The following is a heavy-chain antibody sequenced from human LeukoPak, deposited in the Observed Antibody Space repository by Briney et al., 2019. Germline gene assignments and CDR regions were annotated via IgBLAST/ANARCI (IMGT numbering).Heavy chain of an antibody. Sequence: GGSLRLSCAASGLTFSNAWMSWVRQAPGKGLEWVGRIKSKTDGGIIDYAAPVQGRFTISRDDSKNTLYLQMNSLRTEDTAVYYCSNIYSYGLHGMDVWGQGTTVTVSS. V-gene: IGHV3-15*01. CDR2: IKSKTDGGII. J-gene: IGHJ6*02. CDR1: GLTFSNAW. CDR3: SNIYSYGLHGMDV. D-gene: IGHD5-18*01.